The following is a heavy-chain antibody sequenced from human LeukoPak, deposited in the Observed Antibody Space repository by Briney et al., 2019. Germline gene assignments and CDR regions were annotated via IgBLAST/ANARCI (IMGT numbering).Heavy chain of an antibody. J-gene: IGHJ3*01. D-gene: IGHD3-16*01. V-gene: IGHV4-59*08. CDR3: ARRWVYDKRAFDA. Sequence: SETLSLTCTASGGSISGTYYWSWIRQPPGKGLEWIGYIYYTGTTDSNPSLKSRVTISLDTSKNQFSLNLSSVTAADTAVYYCARRWVYDKRAFDAWGQGTMVAVSS. CDR2: IYYTGTT. CDR1: GGSISGTYY.